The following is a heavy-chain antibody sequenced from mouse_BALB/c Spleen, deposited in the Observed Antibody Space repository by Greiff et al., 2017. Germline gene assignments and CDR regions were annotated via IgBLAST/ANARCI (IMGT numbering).Heavy chain of an antibody. CDR2: ISDGGSYT. D-gene: IGHD3-3*01. V-gene: IGHV5-4*02. CDR3: ARDRGLYYYAMDY. Sequence: EVKVVESGGGLVKPGGSLKLSCAASGFTFSDYYMYWVRQTPEKRLEWVATISDGGSYTYYPDSVKGRFTISRDNAKNNLYLQMSSLKSEDTAMYYCARDRGLYYYAMDYWGQGTSVTVSS. CDR1: GFTFSDYY. J-gene: IGHJ4*01.